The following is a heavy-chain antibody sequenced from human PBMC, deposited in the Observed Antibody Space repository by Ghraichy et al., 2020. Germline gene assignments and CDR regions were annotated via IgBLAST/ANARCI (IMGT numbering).Heavy chain of an antibody. CDR3: ARGESATYFD. V-gene: IGHV4-59*01. CDR2: IYYSGRA. D-gene: IGHD1-26*01. J-gene: IGHJ4*02. Sequence: ESLNISCTVSGDSINDYYWSWIRQPPGKGLEWIGYIYYSGRADYNPSLKGRVAISVDRPKNQFSLKLNSVTAADTATYYCARGESATYFDWGQGTLVTVSS. CDR1: GDSINDYY.